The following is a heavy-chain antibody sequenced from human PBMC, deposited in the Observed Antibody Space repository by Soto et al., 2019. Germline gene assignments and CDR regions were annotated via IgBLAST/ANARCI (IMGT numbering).Heavy chain of an antibody. Sequence: SVKVSFTASGSTFSSYAIRLVRQAPGQGLECMGGIIPIFGTANYAQKFQGRVTITSDESTSTAYMELSSLRSEDTAVYYCARGAIRFLDQTYYYYYGMDVWGQGTAVTVSS. D-gene: IGHD3-3*01. CDR1: GSTFSSYA. J-gene: IGHJ6*02. V-gene: IGHV1-69*13. CDR3: ARGAIRFLDQTYYYYYGMDV. CDR2: IIPIFGTA.